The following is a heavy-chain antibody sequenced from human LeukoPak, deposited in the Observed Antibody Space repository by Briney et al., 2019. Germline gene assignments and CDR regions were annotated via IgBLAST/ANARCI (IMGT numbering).Heavy chain of an antibody. Sequence: PGGALRLSCGASGVIFSAYAMSWVRHAPGQGLEWVSVIGTGGETHYADSVRGRFTISRNNFKNTLYLQMNSLRAEDTAVYYCAKRVTVTTKYFDSWGQGTLVTVSS. J-gene: IGHJ4*02. CDR2: IGTGGET. V-gene: IGHV3-23*01. CDR3: AKRVTVTTKYFDS. D-gene: IGHD4-17*01. CDR1: GVIFSAYA.